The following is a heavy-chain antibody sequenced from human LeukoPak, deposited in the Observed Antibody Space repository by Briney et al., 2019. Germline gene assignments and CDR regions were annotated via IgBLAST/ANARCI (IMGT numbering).Heavy chain of an antibody. CDR2: ISYDGSNK. Sequence: GGSLRLSCAASGFTFSSYGMHWVRQAPGKGLEWVAVISYDGSNKYYADSVKGRFTISRDNSKNTLYLQMNSLRAEDTAVYYCARLPTCSTSCYAMFDYWGQGTLVTVSS. J-gene: IGHJ4*02. CDR1: GFTFSSYG. CDR3: ARLPTCSTSCYAMFDY. D-gene: IGHD2-2*01. V-gene: IGHV3-30*03.